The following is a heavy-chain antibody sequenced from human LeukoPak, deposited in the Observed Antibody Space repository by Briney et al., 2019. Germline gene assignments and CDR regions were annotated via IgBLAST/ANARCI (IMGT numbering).Heavy chain of an antibody. CDR1: GYTFTSYA. CDR2: INAGNDNT. D-gene: IGHD2-15*01. J-gene: IGHJ5*02. CDR3: ARDLGYCTGGTCYPNWFDP. Sequence: ASVKVSCKASGYTFTSYAMHWVRQAPGQRLEGMGWINAGNDNTKYSQKFQGRVTISRDTSARTAYMELSSLRSEDTAVYYCARDLGYCTGGTCYPNWFDPWGQGTMVTVSS. V-gene: IGHV1-3*01.